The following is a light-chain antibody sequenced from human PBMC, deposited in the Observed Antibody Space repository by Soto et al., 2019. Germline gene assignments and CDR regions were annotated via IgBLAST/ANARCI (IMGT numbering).Light chain of an antibody. CDR1: QSISSSD. V-gene: IGKV3-20*01. Sequence: DIVLTQSPGTLSLSPLERHPLPCRASQSISSSDLAWYQQRPGQAPRLLIYGASNRATGIPDRISGRGSGTDFALTIHRVQPGDFAVDDYQQYGSSITFGQGTRVENK. CDR3: QQYGSSIT. CDR2: GAS. J-gene: IGKJ5*01.